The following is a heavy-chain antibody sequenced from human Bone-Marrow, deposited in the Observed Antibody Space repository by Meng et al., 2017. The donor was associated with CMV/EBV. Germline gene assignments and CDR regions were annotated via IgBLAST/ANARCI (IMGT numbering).Heavy chain of an antibody. CDR2: ISGPGGSI. V-gene: IGHV3-21*01. D-gene: IGHD4-11*01. Sequence: GESLKISCAASGFTFSSCGMNWVRQAPGKGLEWVSSISGPGGSIWYAESMRGRFTVSRDNAKTSQYLQMNSLRAEDTGVYYCARGSNVYYGMDVWGQGTTVTVSS. CDR3: ARGSNVYYGMDV. CDR1: GFTFSSCG. J-gene: IGHJ6*02.